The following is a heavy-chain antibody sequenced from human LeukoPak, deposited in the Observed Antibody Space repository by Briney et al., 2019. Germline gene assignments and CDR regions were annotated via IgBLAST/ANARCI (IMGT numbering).Heavy chain of an antibody. CDR1: GGTFSSYA. J-gene: IGHJ4*02. CDR2: IIPIFGTA. V-gene: IGHV1-69*13. Sequence: ASVKVSCKASGGTFSSYAISWVRQAPGQGLEWMGGIIPIFGTANYAQKFQGRVTITADESTSTAYMELSSLRSEDTAVYYCARDQCSSTSCYAVIFDYWGQGTLVTVPS. D-gene: IGHD2-2*01. CDR3: ARDQCSSTSCYAVIFDY.